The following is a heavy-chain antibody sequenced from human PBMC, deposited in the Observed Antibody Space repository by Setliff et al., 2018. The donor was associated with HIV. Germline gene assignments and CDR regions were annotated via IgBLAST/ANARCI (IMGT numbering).Heavy chain of an antibody. J-gene: IGHJ4*02. CDR3: ARITPYGSGYY. CDR1: GGSISSGDYY. Sequence: SETLSLTCTVSGGSISSGDYYWSWIRQPPGKGLEWIGYIYYSGSTYYNPSLKSRLTILVDTSKNQFSLKLSSVTAADTAVYYCARITPYGSGYYWGQGTLVTVPQ. D-gene: IGHD3-10*01. V-gene: IGHV4-30-4*08. CDR2: IYYSGST.